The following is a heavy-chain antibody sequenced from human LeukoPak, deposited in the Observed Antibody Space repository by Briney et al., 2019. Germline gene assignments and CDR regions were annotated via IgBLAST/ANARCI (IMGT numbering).Heavy chain of an antibody. Sequence: SETLSLTCTVSGGSISSYYWSWIRQPRAKGLEWIGYIYYSGSTNYNPSLKSRVTISVDTSKNQFSLKLSSVTAADTAVYYCARGVYDSSGRFDYWGQGTLVTVSS. CDR1: GGSISSYY. D-gene: IGHD3-22*01. J-gene: IGHJ4*02. V-gene: IGHV4-59*01. CDR2: IYYSGST. CDR3: ARGVYDSSGRFDY.